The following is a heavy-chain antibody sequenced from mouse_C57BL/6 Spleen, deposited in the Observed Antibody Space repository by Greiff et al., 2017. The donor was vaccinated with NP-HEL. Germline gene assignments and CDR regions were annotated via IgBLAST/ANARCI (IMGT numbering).Heavy chain of an antibody. J-gene: IGHJ3*01. CDR1: GYTFTSYG. V-gene: IGHV1-81*01. CDR2: IYPRSGNT. Sequence: VQLQQSGAELARPGASVKLSCKASGYTFTSYGISWVKQRTGQGLEWIGEIYPRSGNTYYNEKFKGKATLTADKSSSTAYMELRSLTSEDSAVYFCAAYYSTPGWCAYWGQGTLVTVSA. D-gene: IGHD2-5*01. CDR3: AAYYSTPGWCAY.